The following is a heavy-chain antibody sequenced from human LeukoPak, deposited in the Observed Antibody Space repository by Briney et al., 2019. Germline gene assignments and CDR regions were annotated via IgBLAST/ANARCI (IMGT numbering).Heavy chain of an antibody. CDR1: GGSIRSSYYY. J-gene: IGHJ6*02. Sequence: SETLSLTCTVSGGSIRSSYYYWGWIRQPPGKGLEWIGSIYDSGSTYYNPSLKSRVTISVDRSKNQFSLKLSSVTAADTAVYYCARGGPDYYDSSGYRPFDYYYGMDVWGQGTTVTVSS. CDR3: ARGGPDYYDSSGYRPFDYYYGMDV. V-gene: IGHV4-39*07. CDR2: IYDSGST. D-gene: IGHD3-22*01.